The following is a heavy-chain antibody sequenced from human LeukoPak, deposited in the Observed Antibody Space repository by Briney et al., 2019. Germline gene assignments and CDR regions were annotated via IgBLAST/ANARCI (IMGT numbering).Heavy chain of an antibody. CDR1: VDSIGLNS. J-gene: IGHJ5*02. Sequence: RSETLSLTCTFSVDSIGLNSGTWSPDPLGRGVECVGYIYYSGSTSYNPALKRRVTMSVDMSKNQFSPKLSSVNAAETAGYYRARRSNSWKNWFVPWGEGTLVTVSS. V-gene: IGHV4-59*13. CDR2: IYYSGST. D-gene: IGHD6-13*01. CDR3: ARRSNSWKNWFVP.